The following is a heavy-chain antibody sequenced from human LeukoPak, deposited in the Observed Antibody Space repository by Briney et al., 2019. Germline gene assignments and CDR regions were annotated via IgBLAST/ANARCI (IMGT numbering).Heavy chain of an antibody. CDR2: ISSSGGST. D-gene: IGHD1-14*01. J-gene: IGHJ5*02. CDR3: AKGGPNWNHPYNWFDP. V-gene: IGHV3-23*01. Sequence: GGSLRLSCAASGFTFSSYAMSWVRQAPGKGLEWVSAISSSGGSTCYADSVKGRFTISRDNSKNTLYLQMHSLRAEDTAVYYCAKGGPNWNHPYNWFDPWGQGTLVTVSS. CDR1: GFTFSSYA.